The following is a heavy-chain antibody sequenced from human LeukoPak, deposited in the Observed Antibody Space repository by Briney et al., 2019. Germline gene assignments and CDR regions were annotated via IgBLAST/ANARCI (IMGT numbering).Heavy chain of an antibody. CDR1: GGSINGFY. CDR3: ARHVISFGESYPQYPFDY. CDR2: ISYSGST. D-gene: IGHD3-10*01. J-gene: IGHJ4*02. V-gene: IGHV4-59*08. Sequence: SETLSLTCTVSGGSINGFYWSWIRQPPGRRLEWIGYISYSGSTYYRPSLKSRLTMSLDTSQSQFSLRLNSVTAADTAIYYCARHVISFGESYPQYPFDYWGQGSLVTVSS.